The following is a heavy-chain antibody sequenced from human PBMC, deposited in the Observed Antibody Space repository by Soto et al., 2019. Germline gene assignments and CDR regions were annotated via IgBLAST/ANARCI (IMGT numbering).Heavy chain of an antibody. CDR1: GFTFSNYW. CDR3: ARGAGSYDY. Sequence: EVQLMESGGGLVQPGGSLRLSCAASGFTFSNYWMTWVRQAPGKGPEWVANINKDGSEKYYVDSVKGRFTISRDNAKNSVYLQMNSLRADDTAVYYCARGAGSYDYWGQGTLVTVSS. CDR2: INKDGSEK. J-gene: IGHJ4*02. V-gene: IGHV3-7*01.